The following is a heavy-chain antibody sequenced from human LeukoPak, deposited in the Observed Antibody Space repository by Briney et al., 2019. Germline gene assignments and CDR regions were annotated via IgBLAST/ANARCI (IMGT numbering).Heavy chain of an antibody. V-gene: IGHV4-38-2*01. Sequence: PSETLSLTCAVSGYSISSGYYWGWIRQPPGKGLEWIGSIYHSGSTYYNPSLKSRVTISVDTSKNQFSLKLSSVTAADTAVYYCTQGMDVWGKGTTATVSS. CDR3: TQGMDV. J-gene: IGHJ6*04. CDR1: GYSISSGYY. CDR2: IYHSGST.